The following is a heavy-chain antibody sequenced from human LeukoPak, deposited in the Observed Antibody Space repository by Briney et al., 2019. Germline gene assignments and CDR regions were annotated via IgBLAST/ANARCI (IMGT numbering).Heavy chain of an antibody. D-gene: IGHD5-18*01. CDR3: ARSKKYSYGPDDAFDI. Sequence: ASVKVSCKTSGYSFTDYYMHWVRQAPGQGLEWMGWISAYNGNTNYAQKLQGRVTMTTDTSTSTAYMELRSLRSDDTAVYYCARSKKYSYGPDDAFDIWGQGTMVTVSS. J-gene: IGHJ3*02. CDR2: ISAYNGNT. CDR1: GYSFTDYY. V-gene: IGHV1-18*01.